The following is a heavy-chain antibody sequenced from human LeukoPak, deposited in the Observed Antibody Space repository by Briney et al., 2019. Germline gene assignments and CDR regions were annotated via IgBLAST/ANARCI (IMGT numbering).Heavy chain of an antibody. J-gene: IGHJ4*02. CDR2: ISSDGDST. CDR3: VKRTTDYYYYDH. V-gene: IGHV3-64D*06. D-gene: IGHD3-9*01. Sequence: GGPLRLSCSASGFTFSTYPMHWVRQAPGRGLEYVSSISSDGDSTYYADSVKGRFTISRDNSKNTLYLQTSSLRAEDTAVYYCVKRTTDYYYYDHWGRGTLVTVSS. CDR1: GFTFSTYP.